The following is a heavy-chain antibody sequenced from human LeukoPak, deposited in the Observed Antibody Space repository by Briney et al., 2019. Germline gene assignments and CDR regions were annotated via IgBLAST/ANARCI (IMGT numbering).Heavy chain of an antibody. Sequence: ASVKVSCKASGYTFTSYGISWVRQAPGQGLEWMGGFDPEDGETIYAQKFQGRVTMTEDTSTDTAYMELSSLRSEDTAVYYCATGSERESPRWYGMDVWGQGTTVTVSS. J-gene: IGHJ6*02. CDR3: ATGSERESPRWYGMDV. V-gene: IGHV1-24*01. CDR2: FDPEDGET. D-gene: IGHD1-26*01. CDR1: GYTFTSYG.